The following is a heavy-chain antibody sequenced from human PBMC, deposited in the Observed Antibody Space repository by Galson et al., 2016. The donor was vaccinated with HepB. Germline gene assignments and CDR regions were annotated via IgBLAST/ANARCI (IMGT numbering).Heavy chain of an antibody. D-gene: IGHD3-22*01. J-gene: IGHJ4*02. Sequence: SLRLSCAASGFSFSTYSMHWVRQAPGKGLEWVAVMRDDASKKRYADSVKGRFIISRDNSKNTLYLQMNSLRAEDTALYYCAGGGYYFDNSAYSYWGQGALVTVSS. CDR3: AGGGYYFDNSAYSY. CDR1: GFSFSTYS. V-gene: IGHV3-33*01. CDR2: MRDDASKK.